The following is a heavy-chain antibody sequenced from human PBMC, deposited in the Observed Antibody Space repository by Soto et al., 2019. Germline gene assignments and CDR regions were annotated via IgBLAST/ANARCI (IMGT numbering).Heavy chain of an antibody. CDR3: ARHPLLYCSGGSCYIDY. J-gene: IGHJ4*02. D-gene: IGHD2-15*01. CDR1: GGSISSSSYY. V-gene: IGHV4-39*01. CDR2: IYYSGST. Sequence: SETLSLTCTVSGGSISSSSYYWGWIRQPPGKGLEWIGSIYYSGSTYYNPPLKSRVTISVDTSKNQFSLKLSSVTAADTAVYYCARHPLLYCSGGSCYIDYWGQGTLVTVSS.